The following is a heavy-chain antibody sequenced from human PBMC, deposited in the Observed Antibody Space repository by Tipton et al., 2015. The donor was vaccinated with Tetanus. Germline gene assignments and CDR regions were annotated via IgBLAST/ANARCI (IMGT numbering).Heavy chain of an antibody. CDR2: IDHSGST. CDR3: ARWETVTTKNNY. Sequence: TLSLTCAVFGGSFSGYYWNWIRQPPGKGLEGIGQIDHSGSTSYNPSLKSRVTISVDTSKNQFSLNLSSVTAADTAVYYGARWETVTTKNNYWGQGTLVTVSS. D-gene: IGHD4-17*01. V-gene: IGHV4-34*01. J-gene: IGHJ4*02. CDR1: GGSFSGYY.